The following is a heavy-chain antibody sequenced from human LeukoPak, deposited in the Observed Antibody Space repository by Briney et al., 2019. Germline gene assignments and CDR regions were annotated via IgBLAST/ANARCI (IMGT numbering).Heavy chain of an antibody. CDR2: IYYSGST. J-gene: IGHJ4*02. D-gene: IGHD3-16*01. V-gene: IGHV4-59*01. CDR1: GGSISSYY. Sequence: SETLSLTCTVSGGSISSYYSSWIRQPPGKGLEWIGYIYYSGSTNYNPSLKSRVTISVDTSKNQFSLKLSSVTAADTAVYYCAGDKPLIRAFDYWGQGTLVTVSS. CDR3: AGDKPLIRAFDY.